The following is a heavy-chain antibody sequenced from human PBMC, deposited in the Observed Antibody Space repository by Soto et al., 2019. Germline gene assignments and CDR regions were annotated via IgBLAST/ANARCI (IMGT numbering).Heavy chain of an antibody. D-gene: IGHD3-10*02. CDR3: ARQEGHIEPMIGEFDF. CDR2: ISAYNGNT. J-gene: IGHJ4*02. Sequence: QVQLVQSGPEVKKPGASVMLSCKASGCTFTTYGVRWVRQAPGLGLEWMGWISAYNGNTNYAQKFHGRVTMTTDASANTAYLELRSLRSDDTAVYYCARQEGHIEPMIGEFDFWGQGTLVTVSS. V-gene: IGHV1-18*01. CDR1: GCTFTTYG.